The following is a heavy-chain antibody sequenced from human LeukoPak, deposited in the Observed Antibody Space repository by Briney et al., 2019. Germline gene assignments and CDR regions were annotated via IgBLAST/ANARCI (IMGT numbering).Heavy chain of an antibody. CDR1: GFTFTSSA. J-gene: IGHJ4*02. Sequence: SVKVSCKASGFTFTSSAVQWVRQARGQRLEWIGWIVVGSGNTNYAQKFQERVTITRDMSTSTAYMELNSLRAEDTAVYYCARIPYNWNYFDYWGQGTLVTVSS. D-gene: IGHD1-20*01. CDR3: ARIPYNWNYFDY. CDR2: IVVGSGNT. V-gene: IGHV1-58*01.